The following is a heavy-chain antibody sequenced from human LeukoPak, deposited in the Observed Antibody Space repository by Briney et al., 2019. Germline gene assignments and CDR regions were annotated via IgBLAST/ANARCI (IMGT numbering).Heavy chain of an antibody. J-gene: IGHJ3*02. CDR3: ASRGVVTGAFDI. V-gene: IGHV3-74*01. Sequence: GGALRLSCAASGLTFSRYWMHWVRQAPGKGLVWVSRIKSDGSSTTYADSVKGRFTISRDNAKNTLYLQMNSLRAEDTAVYYCASRGVVTGAFDIWGQGTMVTVSS. D-gene: IGHD4-23*01. CDR1: GLTFSRYW. CDR2: IKSDGSST.